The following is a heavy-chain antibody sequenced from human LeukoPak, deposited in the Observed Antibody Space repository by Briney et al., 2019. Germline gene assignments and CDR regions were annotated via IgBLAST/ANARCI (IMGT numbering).Heavy chain of an antibody. CDR3: ARSVEMATISFDY. V-gene: IGHV4-4*02. D-gene: IGHD5-24*01. J-gene: IGHJ4*02. Sequence: SETLSLTCVVSGASISSSDWWSWVRQSPGKGLEWIGEIYYTGSRNYNPSLKSRVTISADTSKNQFSLKLSSVTAADTAVYYCARSVEMATISFDYWGQGTLVTVSS. CDR1: GASISSSDW. CDR2: IYYTGSR.